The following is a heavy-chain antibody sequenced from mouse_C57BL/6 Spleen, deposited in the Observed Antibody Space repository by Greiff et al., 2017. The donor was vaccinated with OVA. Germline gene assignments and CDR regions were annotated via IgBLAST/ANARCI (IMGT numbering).Heavy chain of an antibody. CDR2: IRNKANGYTT. Sequence: DVMLVESGGGLVQPGGSLSLSCAASGFTFTDYYMSWVRQPPGKALEWLGFIRNKANGYTTEYSASVKGRFTISRDNSQSILYLQMNALRAEDSATYYCARGNWYYFDYWGQGTTLTVSS. V-gene: IGHV7-3*01. J-gene: IGHJ2*01. CDR1: GFTFTDYY. CDR3: ARGNWYYFDY. D-gene: IGHD2-1*01.